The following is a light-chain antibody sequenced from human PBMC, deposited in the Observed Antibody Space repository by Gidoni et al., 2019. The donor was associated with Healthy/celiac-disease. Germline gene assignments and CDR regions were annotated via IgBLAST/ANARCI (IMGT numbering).Light chain of an antibody. CDR3: CSYACSYVV. J-gene: IGLJ2*01. CDR1: SSEVGSDNR. V-gene: IGLV2-23*02. CDR2: EVS. Sequence: QSDLTQPAPVHGAPGQSIPISCTGTSSEVGSDNRVSWYQQHPGKAPKLLIYEVSKRPSGVSTRFSGSSSGITASLTISGLHAEDEADYSCCSYACSYVVFGGWPKLTVL.